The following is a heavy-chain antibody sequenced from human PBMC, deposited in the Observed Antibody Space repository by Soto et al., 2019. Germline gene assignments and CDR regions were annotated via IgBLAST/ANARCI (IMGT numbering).Heavy chain of an antibody. CDR2: IIRILGIA. D-gene: IGHD3-10*01. V-gene: IGHV1-69*02. J-gene: IGHJ6*03. CDR3: AVGSGSYCTYYYYMDV. Sequence: GASVTVSCKASEGTFCNYTIRWLRQAPGQGIEWMERIIRILGIANYAQKFQGRGTIAADKSTSTAYLELSSLRSKDTAVYYCAVGSGSYCTYYYYMDVWGKGTTVTVSS. CDR1: EGTFCNYT.